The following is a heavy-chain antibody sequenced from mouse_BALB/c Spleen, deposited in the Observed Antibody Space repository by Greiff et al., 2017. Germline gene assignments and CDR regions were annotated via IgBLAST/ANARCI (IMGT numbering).Heavy chain of an antibody. CDR2: IDPANGNT. CDR1: GFNIKDTY. D-gene: IGHD2-3*01. CDR3: ARLDTTDY. Sequence: ESGAELVKPGASVKLSCTASGFNIKDTYMHWVKQRPEQGLEWIGRIDPANGNTKYDPKFQGKATITADTSSNTAYLQLSSLTSEDTAVYYCARLDTTDYWGQGTTLTVSS. V-gene: IGHV14-3*02. J-gene: IGHJ2*01.